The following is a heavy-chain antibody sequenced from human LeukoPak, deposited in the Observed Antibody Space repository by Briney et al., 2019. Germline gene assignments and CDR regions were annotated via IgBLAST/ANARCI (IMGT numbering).Heavy chain of an antibody. Sequence: GGSLRLSCAASGFTFSDYYMSWIRQAPGKGLEWVSYISSSGSTIYYADSVKGRFTISRDNAKNSLYLQMDSLRAEDTAVYYCARDPSGYDYVWGCYPAPYYFDYWGQGTLVTVSS. V-gene: IGHV3-11*04. CDR3: ARDPSGYDYVWGCYPAPYYFDY. D-gene: IGHD3-16*02. CDR2: ISSSGSTI. J-gene: IGHJ4*02. CDR1: GFTFSDYY.